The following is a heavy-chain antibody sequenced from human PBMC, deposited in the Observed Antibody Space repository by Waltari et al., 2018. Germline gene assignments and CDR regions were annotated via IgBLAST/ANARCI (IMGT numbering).Heavy chain of an antibody. CDR2: IYYSGST. V-gene: IGHV4-39*01. CDR1: GGSISSSSYY. Sequence: QLQLQESGPGLVKPSETLSLTCTVSGGSISSSSYYWGWIRQPPGKGLEWIGSIYYSGSTYYNPSLKSRVTISVDTSKNQFSLKLSSVTAADTAVYYCARLDVPGSGSYLGFGVYWGQGTLVTVSS. CDR3: ARLDVPGSGSYLGFGVY. D-gene: IGHD1-26*01. J-gene: IGHJ4*02.